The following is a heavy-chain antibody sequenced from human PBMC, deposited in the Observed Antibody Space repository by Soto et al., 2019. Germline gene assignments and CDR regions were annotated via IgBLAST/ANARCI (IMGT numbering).Heavy chain of an antibody. D-gene: IGHD3-16*01. J-gene: IGHJ6*02. CDR3: AMPIIPTPGYYYGMDV. V-gene: IGHV1-69*12. CDR1: GGTFSSFA. CDR2: IIPIFGAA. Sequence: QVQLVQSGAEVKKPGSSVKVSCKASGGTFSSFAINWVRQAPGQGLEWMGGIIPIFGAADYAQKFQGRVTITADESTSTAYMELSRLRSEDTAVYYCAMPIIPTPGYYYGMDVLGPGTTVTVS.